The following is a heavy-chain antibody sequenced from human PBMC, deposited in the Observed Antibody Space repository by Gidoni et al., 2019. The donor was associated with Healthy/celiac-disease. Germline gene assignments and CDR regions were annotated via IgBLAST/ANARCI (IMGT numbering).Heavy chain of an antibody. V-gene: IGHV1-18*01. CDR1: GYTCPSSG. D-gene: IGHD3-22*01. CDR3: ARVVTYDYDTSGFTASGEAFDI. CDR2: FSAHTGRA. J-gene: IGHJ3*02. Sequence: VQMVQAGAALKKPGASGKVSCQASGYTCPSSGVAWVRQAPGHGLDWRGLFSAHTGRADYAEKFQGRVTMTTDSSTATAYMELRSLGSDDTAVYHCARVVTYDYDTSGFTASGEAFDIWGQGTVVTVSS.